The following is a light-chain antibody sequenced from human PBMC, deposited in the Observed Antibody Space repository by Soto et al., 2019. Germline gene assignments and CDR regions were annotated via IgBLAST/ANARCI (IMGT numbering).Light chain of an antibody. J-gene: IGLJ2*01. CDR2: EGS. CDR1: SSDVGSYNL. V-gene: IGLV2-23*01. CDR3: CSYAGSSTSL. Sequence: LTQPASVSGSPGQSITISCTGTSSDVGSYNLVSWYQQHPGKAPKLMIYEGSKRPSGVSNRFSGSKSGNTASLTISGLQAEDEADYYCCSYAGSSTSLFGGGTKLTVL.